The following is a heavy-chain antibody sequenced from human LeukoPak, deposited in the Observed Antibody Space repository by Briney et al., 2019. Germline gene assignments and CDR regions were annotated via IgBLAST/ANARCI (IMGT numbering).Heavy chain of an antibody. J-gene: IGHJ5*02. D-gene: IGHD1-1*01. CDR1: GFSFSNYG. CDR3: ARGSSRWNDGDWLDP. CDR2: IWSDGSHK. V-gene: IGHV3-33*01. Sequence: GGSLRLSCAASGFSFSNYGMHWVRQAPGKGLEWVAVIWSDGSHKYYAESVKGRFTISRDNSKNTVYLQMNSLRAEDTAVYYCARGSSRWNDGDWLDPWGQGTLVTVSS.